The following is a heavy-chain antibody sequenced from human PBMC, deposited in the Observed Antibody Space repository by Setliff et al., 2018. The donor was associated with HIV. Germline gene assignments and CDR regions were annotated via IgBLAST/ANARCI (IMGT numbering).Heavy chain of an antibody. CDR1: GYIFTGYW. CDR2: IHPVDSDV. J-gene: IGHJ3*01. Sequence: GASLKISCKGSGYIFTGYWVGWVRQRAGKGLEWMGMIHPVDSDVRYSPSFEGQVTISADKSTSTAYLQWTGLKASDTAMYYCARIGDTSGYYFYIFDLWGQGTMVTVSS. CDR3: ARIGDTSGYYFYIFDL. V-gene: IGHV5-51*01. D-gene: IGHD3-22*01.